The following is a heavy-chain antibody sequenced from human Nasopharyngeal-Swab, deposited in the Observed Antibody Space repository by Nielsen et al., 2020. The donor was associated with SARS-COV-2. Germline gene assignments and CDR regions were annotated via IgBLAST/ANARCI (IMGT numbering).Heavy chain of an antibody. CDR2: INHSGRT. V-gene: IGHV4-34*01. D-gene: IGHD3-3*01. CDR3: ARGAPNYDLWSGYYYYYGMDV. J-gene: IGHJ6*02. Sequence: WSRQRPGKGLGWSGEINHSGRTNYNPSLKSRGTISVDTSKNQFSLKLSSVTAADTAVYYCARGAPNYDLWSGYYYYYGMDVWGQGTTVTVSS.